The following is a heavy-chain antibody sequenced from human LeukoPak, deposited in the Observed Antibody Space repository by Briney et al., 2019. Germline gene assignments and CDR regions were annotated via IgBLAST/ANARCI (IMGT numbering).Heavy chain of an antibody. J-gene: IGHJ4*02. D-gene: IGHD5-12*01. CDR2: IYSGGTT. V-gene: IGHV3-53*01. CDR1: GFTFSSYA. Sequence: GGSLRLSCAASGFTFSSYAMHWVRQAPGKGLEWVSVIYSGGTTYYADSVKGRFTISRDNSKNTLYLQMNSLRAEDTAVYYCAGDEAVGYGRNFDFWGQGTLVTVSS. CDR3: AGDEAVGYGRNFDF.